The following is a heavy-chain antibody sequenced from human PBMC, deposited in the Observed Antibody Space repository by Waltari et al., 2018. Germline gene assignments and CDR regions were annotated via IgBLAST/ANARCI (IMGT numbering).Heavy chain of an antibody. D-gene: IGHD3-16*01. Sequence: QVQLQESGPGLVKPSQTLSLTCTVSGGSISSGGYYWSWIRQPPGKGLELIGYIDYSGRTYYNPSLKRRVTISEDTSKNQFSLKLSSVTAADTAVYYCARDHLAYGSFGSWFDPWGQGTLVTVSS. CDR3: ARDHLAYGSFGSWFDP. CDR2: IDYSGRT. V-gene: IGHV4-31*03. CDR1: GGSISSGGYY. J-gene: IGHJ5*02.